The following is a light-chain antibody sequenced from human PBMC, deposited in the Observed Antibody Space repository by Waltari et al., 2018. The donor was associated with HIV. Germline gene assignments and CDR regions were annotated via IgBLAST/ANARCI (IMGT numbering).Light chain of an antibody. CDR3: AVWDDRLSGRL. J-gene: IGLJ2*01. CDR2: RNN. CDR1: TSNVRNNY. Sequence: VLAQPRSVSGIPGQTVNISCSGSTSNVRNNYVYWYQQVTGVAPKLLIYRNNQRPSGVPDRFSGSKSGTSASLAISGLRTEDEAEYYCAVWDDRLSGRLFGGGTKVTVL. V-gene: IGLV1-47*01.